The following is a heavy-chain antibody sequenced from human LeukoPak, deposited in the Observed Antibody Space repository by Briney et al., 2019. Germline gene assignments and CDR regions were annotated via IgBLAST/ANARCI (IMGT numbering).Heavy chain of an antibody. CDR2: VNPNSGGT. CDR3: ARDFSGANWFDP. J-gene: IGHJ5*02. CDR1: GYTFTGYY. V-gene: IGHV1-2*02. D-gene: IGHD3-10*01. Sequence: ASVKVSCNASGYTFTGYYMHWVRQAPGQGLEWMGWVNPNSGGTNYAQKFQGRVNMTRDTSISTAYMELSRLRSDDTAVYYCARDFSGANWFDPWGQGTLVTVSS.